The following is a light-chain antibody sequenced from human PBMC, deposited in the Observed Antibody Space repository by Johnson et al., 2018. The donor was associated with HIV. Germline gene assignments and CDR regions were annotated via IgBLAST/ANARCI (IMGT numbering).Light chain of an antibody. CDR1: SSNIGNNY. V-gene: IGLV1-51*01. J-gene: IGLJ1*01. Sequence: QSVLTQPPSVSAAPGQKVTISCSGSSSNIGNNYVSWYQQLPGTAPKLLIYDNNKRPSGIPDRFSGSKSGTSATLGITGLQTGDEADYDCGIWDRSLSAYVFGTGTKVTVL. CDR3: GIWDRSLSAYV. CDR2: DNN.